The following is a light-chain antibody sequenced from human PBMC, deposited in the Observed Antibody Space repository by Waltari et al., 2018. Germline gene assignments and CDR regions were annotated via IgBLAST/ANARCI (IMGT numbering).Light chain of an antibody. CDR1: RRVFYSSRDKNY. CDR2: WAS. CDR3: QQYFRAPYT. Sequence: DIVLTQSPDALAVSPGARATINCTSSRRVFYSSRDKNYLTWYQQKPGQPPKLLISWASARESGVPDRFSGSGSGTDFTLTISSLQAEDVAVYYCQQYFRAPYTFGQGTKLEIK. V-gene: IGKV4-1*01. J-gene: IGKJ2*01.